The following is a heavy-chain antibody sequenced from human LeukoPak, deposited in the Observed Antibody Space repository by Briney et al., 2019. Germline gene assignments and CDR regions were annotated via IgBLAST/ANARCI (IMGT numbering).Heavy chain of an antibody. CDR1: GGTFSSYA. CDR2: IIPIFGTA. CDR3: ASVMTYYYGSGSYYPWR. Sequence: SVKVSCKASGGTFSSYAISWVRQAPGQGLEWMGGIIPIFGTANYAQKFQGRVTIIADKSTSTAYMALSSVRSEDTAVYSCASVMTYYYGSGSYYPWRWGKGTLVTVSS. J-gene: IGHJ4*02. D-gene: IGHD3-10*01. V-gene: IGHV1-69*06.